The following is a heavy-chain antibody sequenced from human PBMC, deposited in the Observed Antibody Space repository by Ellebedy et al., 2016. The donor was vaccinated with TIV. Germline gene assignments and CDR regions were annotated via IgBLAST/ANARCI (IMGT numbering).Heavy chain of an antibody. CDR1: GGSFSGYY. J-gene: IGHJ3*02. D-gene: IGHD3-9*01. CDR2: ISGSGGST. CDR3: AKPRYVLRYFDWLEDAFDI. V-gene: IGHV3-23*01. Sequence: GGSLRLXXAVYGGSFSGYYWSWIRQPPGKGLEWVSAISGSGGSTYYADSVKGRFTISRDNSKNTLYLQMNSLRAEDTAVYYCAKPRYVLRYFDWLEDAFDIWGQGTMVTVSS.